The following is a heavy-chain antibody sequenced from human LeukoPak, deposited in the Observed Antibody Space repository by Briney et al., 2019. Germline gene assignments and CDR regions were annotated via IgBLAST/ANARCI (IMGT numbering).Heavy chain of an antibody. D-gene: IGHD6-13*01. CDR3: AKVGSWRYFDY. J-gene: IGHJ4*02. CDR1: GFTFSSYA. V-gene: IGHV3-23*01. Sequence: GRSLRLSCAASGFTFSSYAMSWVRQAPGKGLEWVSAISGSGGSTYYADSVKGRFTISRDNSKNTLYLQMNSLRAEDTAVYYRAKVGSWRYFDYWGQGTLVTVSS. CDR2: ISGSGGST.